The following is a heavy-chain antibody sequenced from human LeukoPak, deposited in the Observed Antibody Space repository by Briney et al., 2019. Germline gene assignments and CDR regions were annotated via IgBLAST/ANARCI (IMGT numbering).Heavy chain of an antibody. J-gene: IGHJ3*02. Sequence: SETLSLTCAVYGGSFSGYYWSWIRQPPGKGLEWIGEINHSGSTNYNPSLKSRVTISVDTSKNQFSLKLSSVTAADTAVYFCATAYGSGTNDAFDIWGQGTMVTVSS. CDR1: GGSFSGYY. CDR3: ATAYGSGTNDAFDI. V-gene: IGHV4-34*01. CDR2: INHSGST. D-gene: IGHD3-10*01.